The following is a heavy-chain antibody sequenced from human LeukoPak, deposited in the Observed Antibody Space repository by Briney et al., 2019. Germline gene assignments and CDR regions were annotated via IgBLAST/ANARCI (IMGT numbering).Heavy chain of an antibody. Sequence: ASVKVSCKASENTFSNFGFNWVRQATGQGLEWMGWMNPNSGKTGYAQDFQGRVTMTRDTSISTAYMELSSLRSEDTAMYYCARGLDHYDTSDYAILRHWGQGTLVTVSS. V-gene: IGHV1-8*01. CDR2: MNPNSGKT. D-gene: IGHD3-22*01. CDR1: ENTFSNFG. J-gene: IGHJ4*02. CDR3: ARGLDHYDTSDYAILRH.